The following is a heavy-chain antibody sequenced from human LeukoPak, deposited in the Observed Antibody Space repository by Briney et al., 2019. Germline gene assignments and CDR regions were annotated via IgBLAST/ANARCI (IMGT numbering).Heavy chain of an antibody. CDR1: GGSFSGYC. CDR3: ARYPGFLEWSIYYYYYYMDV. J-gene: IGHJ6*03. D-gene: IGHD3-3*01. Sequence: PSETLSLTCAVYGGSFSGYCWSWIRQPPGKGLEWIREINHSGSTNYNPSLKSRVTISVDTSKNQFPLKLSSVPAADTAVYYCARYPGFLEWSIYYYYYYMDVWGKGTTVTVSS. V-gene: IGHV4-34*01. CDR2: INHSGST.